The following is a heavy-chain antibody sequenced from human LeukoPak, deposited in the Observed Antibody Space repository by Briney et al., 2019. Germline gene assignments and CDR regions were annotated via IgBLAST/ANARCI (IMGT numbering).Heavy chain of an antibody. CDR1: GYSFTSYW. Sequence: KCGESLKISCKCSGYSFTSYWIGGVRQMPGKGLEWMGIIYPGDSDTRYSPSCQGQVTISADKSISTAYLQWSSLNASDTALYYCARHHSGYGWFDPWGQGTLVTVSS. J-gene: IGHJ5*02. V-gene: IGHV5-51*01. CDR3: ARHHSGYGWFDP. CDR2: IYPGDSDT. D-gene: IGHD5-12*01.